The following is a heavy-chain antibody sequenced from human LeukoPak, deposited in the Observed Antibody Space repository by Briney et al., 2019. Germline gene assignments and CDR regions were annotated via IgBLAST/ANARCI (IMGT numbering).Heavy chain of an antibody. V-gene: IGHV4-39*01. D-gene: IGHD2-21*02. Sequence: SETLSLTCTVSGGSISSSSYFWGWVRQPPGKGLEWIGSICYSVSTNYNPSLKSRITISVDTSKNQFSLRLSSVTAADTAVYYXAXXQGPRAVVTALASADYWGQGTLVTVSS. CDR1: GGSISSSSYF. CDR3: AXXQGPRAVVTALASADY. J-gene: IGHJ4*02. CDR2: ICYSVST.